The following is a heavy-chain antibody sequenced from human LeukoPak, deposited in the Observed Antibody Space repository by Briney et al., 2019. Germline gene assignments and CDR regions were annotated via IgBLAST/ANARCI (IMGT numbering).Heavy chain of an antibody. Sequence: SETLSLTCTVSGYSITGGYYWAWVRQSPGKGLELIGRIYTSGSTNYNSSLKSRVSMSVEPTNNQFSLKLTSVTAAATADFYCSRQNRGGTRGFDIWGQGTMVTVSS. CDR2: IYTSGST. CDR1: GYSITGGYY. CDR3: SRQNRGGTRGFDI. V-gene: IGHV4-38-2*02. J-gene: IGHJ3*02. D-gene: IGHD1-1*01.